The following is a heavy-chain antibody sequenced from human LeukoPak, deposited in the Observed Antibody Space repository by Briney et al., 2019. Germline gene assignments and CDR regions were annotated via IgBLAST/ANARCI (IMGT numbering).Heavy chain of an antibody. CDR3: ARSLRDRYCSSTSCYWDY. CDR2: INPNSGGT. J-gene: IGHJ4*02. V-gene: IGHV1-2*02. D-gene: IGHD2-2*01. CDR1: GYTFTGYY. Sequence: ASVTVSCKASGYTFTGYYMHWVRQAPGQGLEWMGWINPNSGGTNYAQKFQGRVTMTRDTSISTAYMELSRLRSDDTAVYYCARSLRDRYCSSTSCYWDYWGQGTLVTVSS.